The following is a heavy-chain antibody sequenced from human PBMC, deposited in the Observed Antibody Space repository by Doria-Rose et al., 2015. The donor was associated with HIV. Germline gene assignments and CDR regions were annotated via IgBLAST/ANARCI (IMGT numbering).Heavy chain of an antibody. CDR3: ARIKSSRWYHKYYFDF. V-gene: IGHV2-26*01. CDR2: IFSDDER. D-gene: IGHD6-13*01. J-gene: IGHJ4*02. CDR1: GVSLSSPGMG. Sequence: SGPVLVKPTETLTLTCTVSGVSLSSPGMGVSWIRQPPGKALEWLANIFSDDERSYKTSLKSRFTISRGTSKIQVVLTMTDMDPVDTATYYCARIKSSRWYHKYYFDFWGQGTLVIVSA.